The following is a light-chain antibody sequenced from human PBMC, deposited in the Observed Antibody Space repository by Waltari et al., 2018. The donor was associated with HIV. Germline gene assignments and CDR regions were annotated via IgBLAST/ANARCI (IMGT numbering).Light chain of an antibody. CDR2: WAS. J-gene: IGKJ1*01. V-gene: IGKV4-1*01. Sequence: DIVMTQSLDSLAVSLGERATINCKSSQSVLYSANNQNYLAWYQQKPGQPPKLLIYWASTRESGVPDRFSGSGSGTDFTLTISSLQAADVAVYYCQQFYSDLWTFGQGTKVEIK. CDR1: QSVLYSANNQNY. CDR3: QQFYSDLWT.